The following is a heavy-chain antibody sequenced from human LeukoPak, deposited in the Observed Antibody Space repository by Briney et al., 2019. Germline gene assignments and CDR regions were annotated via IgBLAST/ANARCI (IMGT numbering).Heavy chain of an antibody. Sequence: SVNVSCKASVGTFSSYPISWVRQAPGQGLEWMGWLIPILGTANYAQQFQGRVTITTDESTSTAYIDLSSLRSQDTDAYYRQKTHRTYYYDSSGYYFPLDYWGQGTLVTVSS. V-gene: IGHV1-69*16. D-gene: IGHD3-22*01. CDR1: VGTFSSYP. CDR2: LIPILGTA. J-gene: IGHJ4*02. CDR3: QKTHRTYYYDSSGYYFPLDY.